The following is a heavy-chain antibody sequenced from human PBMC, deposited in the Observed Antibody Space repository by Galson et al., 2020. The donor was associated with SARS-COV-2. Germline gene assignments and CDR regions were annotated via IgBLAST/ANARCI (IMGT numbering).Heavy chain of an antibody. CDR2: IYSEGSST. D-gene: IGHD7-27*01. CDR3: ARGDMGNDYFDY. Sequence: GGSLSLFCAASGFTFSSYWMHWVRQAPGKGLVWVSRIYSEGSSTSYADSVKGRFTISGDNAKNTLYLQMNSLRAEDTAVYYCARGDMGNDYFDYWGQGTLVTVSS. CDR1: GFTFSSYW. J-gene: IGHJ4*02. V-gene: IGHV3-74*01.